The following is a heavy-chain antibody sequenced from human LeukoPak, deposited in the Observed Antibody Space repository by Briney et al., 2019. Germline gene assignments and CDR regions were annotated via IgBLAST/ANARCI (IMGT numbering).Heavy chain of an antibody. Sequence: GGSLRLSCAASGFTFSSYGMHWVRQAPGKGLEWVAVISYDGSNKYYADSVKGRFTISRDNSKNTLYLQMNSLRAEDTAVYYCAKDQGYSYGFGSDYWGQGTLVTVSS. CDR2: ISYDGSNK. CDR1: GFTFSSYG. D-gene: IGHD5-18*01. V-gene: IGHV3-30*18. J-gene: IGHJ4*02. CDR3: AKDQGYSYGFGSDY.